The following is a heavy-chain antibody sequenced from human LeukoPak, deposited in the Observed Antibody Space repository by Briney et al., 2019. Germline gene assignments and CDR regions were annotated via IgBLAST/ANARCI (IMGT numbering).Heavy chain of an antibody. CDR3: ARGGSGWLHLLADY. J-gene: IGHJ4*02. CDR1: GYTLTELS. V-gene: IGHV1-24*01. CDR2: FDPEDGET. Sequence: ASVKVSCKVSGYTLTELSMHWVRQAPGKGLEWMGGFDPEDGETIYAQKFQGRATMTRDTSISTAYMELSRLRSDDTAVYYCARGGSGWLHLLADYWGQGTLVTVSS. D-gene: IGHD6-19*01.